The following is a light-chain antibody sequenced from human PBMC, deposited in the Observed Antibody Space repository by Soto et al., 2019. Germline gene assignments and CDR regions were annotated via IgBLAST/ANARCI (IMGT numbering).Light chain of an antibody. J-gene: IGKJ5*01. CDR2: GAS. Sequence: IPMTQSASSLSASVGDRVTITCRASQSIRSYLNWYQQKPGKAPKLLIYGASSLQSGVPLRFSGSGSGTDFNLTIISRQPEDFATYYCQQANNFPITFGQGTRLEI. CDR1: QSIRSY. V-gene: IGKV1-39*01. CDR3: QQANNFPIT.